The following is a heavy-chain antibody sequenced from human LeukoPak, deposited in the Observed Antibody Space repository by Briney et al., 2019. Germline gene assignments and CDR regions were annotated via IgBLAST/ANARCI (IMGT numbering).Heavy chain of an antibody. CDR2: ISSSGSTM. V-gene: IGHV3-48*03. J-gene: IGHJ5*02. D-gene: IGHD3-9*01. Sequence: GGSLRLSCAASGFTFSSYEMNWVRQAPGKGLEWVSYISSSGSTMYYADSVKGRFTISRDNAKNSLYLQMNSLRAEDTAVYYCAKPLYDILTGYELDPWGQGTLVAVSS. CDR3: AKPLYDILTGYELDP. CDR1: GFTFSSYE.